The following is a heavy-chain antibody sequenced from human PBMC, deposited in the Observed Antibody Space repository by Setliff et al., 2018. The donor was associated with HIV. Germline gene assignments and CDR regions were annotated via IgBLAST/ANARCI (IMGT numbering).Heavy chain of an antibody. D-gene: IGHD3-22*01. CDR2: ISPAGSFM. V-gene: IGHV3-21*01. CDR1: GFTFSSYS. Sequence: PGGSLRLSCAASGFTFSSYSMNWVRLAPGKGLEWVDSISPAGSFMYYRDSLKSRFTISRDDAKTALNLQMNSLKVEDTAIYFCARGSPGVVIIPDSLGQGTLVTVSS. J-gene: IGHJ5*02. CDR3: ARGSPGVVIIPDS.